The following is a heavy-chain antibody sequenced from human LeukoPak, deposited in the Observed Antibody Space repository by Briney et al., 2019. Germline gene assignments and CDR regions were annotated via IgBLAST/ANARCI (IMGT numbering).Heavy chain of an antibody. J-gene: IGHJ4*02. CDR1: GFTVSSNY. CDR3: ARDLAV. Sequence: GGSLRLSCAASGFTVSSNYMNWVRQAPGKGLEWVSVIYSANSTHYADSVKGRFTISRDNSKNTLYLQTNSLRAEDTAVYYCARDLAVWGQGTLVTVSS. D-gene: IGHD6-19*01. V-gene: IGHV3-53*01. CDR2: IYSANST.